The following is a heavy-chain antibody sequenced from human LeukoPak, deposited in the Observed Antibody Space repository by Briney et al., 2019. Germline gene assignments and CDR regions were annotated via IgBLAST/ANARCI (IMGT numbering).Heavy chain of an antibody. Sequence: GGSLRLSCAASGFTFSTYTMNWVRQAPGKGLEWVSSISSGSSYIYYADSVKGRFTISRDNAKNSLYLQMNSLRAEDTAVYYCAIGEIGASPVLKYDFWSGSRHTWSHYFDYWGQGTLVTVSS. D-gene: IGHD3-3*01. V-gene: IGHV3-21*01. CDR1: GFTFSTYT. CDR3: AIGEIGASPVLKYDFWSGSRHTWSHYFDY. J-gene: IGHJ4*02. CDR2: ISSGSSYI.